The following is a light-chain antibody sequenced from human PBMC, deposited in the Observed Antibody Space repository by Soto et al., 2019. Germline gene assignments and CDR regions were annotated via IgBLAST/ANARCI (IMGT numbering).Light chain of an antibody. CDR1: QTISNY. CDR2: AAS. V-gene: IGKV1-39*01. Sequence: DIQMTQSSSSLSASVGDRVTITCRASQTISNYLNWYQQKPGKAPNLLIFAASSLQSGVPSRFSGSGSGTEFTLTISNLQPADFATYYCQQTYSTLKTFGHGTKVEI. CDR3: QQTYSTLKT. J-gene: IGKJ1*01.